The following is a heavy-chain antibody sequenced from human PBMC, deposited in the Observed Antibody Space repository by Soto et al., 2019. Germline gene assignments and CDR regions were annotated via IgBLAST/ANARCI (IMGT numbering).Heavy chain of an antibody. CDR3: ARAMVRGKNYYGVDV. D-gene: IGHD3-10*01. V-gene: IGHV5-51*03. J-gene: IGHJ6*02. CDR2: IYPGDSDT. CDR1: GYGFTSYW. Sequence: EVQLVQSGAEVKKPGESLQISCKGSGYGFTSYWIGWVRQMPGKGLEWMGIIYPGDSDTRYSPSFQGQVTISADKSISTAYLQWSSLKASDSAMYYCARAMVRGKNYYGVDVWGQGTTVTVSS.